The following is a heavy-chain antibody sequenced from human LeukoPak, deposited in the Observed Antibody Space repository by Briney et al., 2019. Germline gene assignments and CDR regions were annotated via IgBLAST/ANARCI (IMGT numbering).Heavy chain of an antibody. CDR1: GGTFSSYA. CDR3: AREDCSGGSCYSKYFDY. CDR2: IIPIFGTA. J-gene: IGHJ4*02. Sequence: TVKVSCKASGGTFSSYAISWVRQAPGQGLEWMGGIIPIFGTANYAQKFQGRVTITADESTSTAYMELSSLRSEDTAVYYCAREDCSGGSCYSKYFDYWAREPWSPSPQ. V-gene: IGHV1-69*13. D-gene: IGHD2-15*01.